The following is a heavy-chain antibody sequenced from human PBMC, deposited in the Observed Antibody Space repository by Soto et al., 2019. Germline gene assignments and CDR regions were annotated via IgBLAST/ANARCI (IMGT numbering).Heavy chain of an antibody. J-gene: IGHJ4*02. Sequence: QVQLVQSGAEVKKPGSSVKVSCKASGGTFSSYAISWERQAPGQGLEWMGGIIPIFGAPNYAQKFQGRVTITADESTSTAYMELSSLRSEDTAVYYCASCSSSGYYRGLDYWGQGTLVTVSS. CDR1: GGTFSSYA. CDR2: IIPIFGAP. CDR3: ASCSSSGYYRGLDY. V-gene: IGHV1-69*12. D-gene: IGHD6-19*01.